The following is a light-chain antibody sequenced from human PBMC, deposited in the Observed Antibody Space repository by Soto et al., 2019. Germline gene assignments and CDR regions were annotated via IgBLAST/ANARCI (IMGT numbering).Light chain of an antibody. J-gene: IGKJ1*01. CDR2: GAS. Sequence: EIVMTQSPATLSVSPGERATLSCRASQGVSGNLAWYQQKPGQAPRLLIYGASTRATGIPARFSGSGSGTEFTLTISSLQSEDFAVYYCQQYNIWPPWTFGQRTKVDIK. CDR1: QGVSGN. V-gene: IGKV3-15*01. CDR3: QQYNIWPPWT.